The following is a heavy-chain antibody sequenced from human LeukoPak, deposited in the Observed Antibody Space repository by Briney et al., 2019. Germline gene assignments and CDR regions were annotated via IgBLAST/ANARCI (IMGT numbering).Heavy chain of an antibody. J-gene: IGHJ4*02. D-gene: IGHD5-18*01. CDR1: GYTFSSYS. V-gene: IGHV3-21*01. CDR2: ISSSSSYI. CDR3: ARERGYSYGSFDY. Sequence: PGGCLRLSCAASGYTFSSYSMNWVRQAPGKGLEWVSSISSSSSYIYYADSVKGRFTISRDNAKNSLYLQMNSLRAEDTAVYYCARERGYSYGSFDYWGQGTLVTVSS.